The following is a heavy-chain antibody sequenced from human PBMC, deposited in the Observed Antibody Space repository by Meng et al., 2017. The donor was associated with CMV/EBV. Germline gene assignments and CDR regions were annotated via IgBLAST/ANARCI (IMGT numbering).Heavy chain of an antibody. CDR3: APEWFDP. CDR1: GFTFSSYA. CDR2: ISYDGSNK. J-gene: IGHJ5*02. Sequence: GRWVGLGGGWARPGGSLRRSCAASGFTFSSYAMHWVRQAPGKGLEWVAVISYDGSNKYYADSVKGRFTISRDNSKNTLYLQMNSLRAEDTAVYYCAPEWFDPWGQGTLVTVSS. V-gene: IGHV3-30-3*02.